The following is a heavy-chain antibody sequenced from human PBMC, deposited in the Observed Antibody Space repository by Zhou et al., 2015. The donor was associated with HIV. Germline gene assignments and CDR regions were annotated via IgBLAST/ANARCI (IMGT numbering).Heavy chain of an antibody. CDR2: INPSGGST. Sequence: QVHLMQSGAGVKKPGASVKVSCKASGYTFSSYYMHWVRQAPGQGLEWMGIINPSGGSTSYAQKFQGRVTMTRDTSTSTVYMELSSLRSEDTAVYYCARCLGRYKEGSGYDFHYYGMDVWGQGTTVTVSS. D-gene: IGHD5-12*01. CDR3: ARCLGRYKEGSGYDFHYYGMDV. V-gene: IGHV1-46*01. CDR1: GYTFSSYY. J-gene: IGHJ6*02.